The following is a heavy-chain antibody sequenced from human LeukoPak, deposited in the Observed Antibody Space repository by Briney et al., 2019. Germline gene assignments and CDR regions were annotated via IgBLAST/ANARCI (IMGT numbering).Heavy chain of an antibody. V-gene: IGHV3-7*01. CDR2: IKQDGSEK. Sequence: GGSLRLSCAASGFTFSNYWMSWVRQAPGKGLEWVANIKQDGSEKYYVDSVKGRFTISRDNAKNSLYLQMNSLSAEDTAVYYCASHGYSSGWYYFDYWGQGTLVTVSS. CDR1: GFTFSNYW. J-gene: IGHJ4*02. D-gene: IGHD6-19*01. CDR3: ASHGYSSGWYYFDY.